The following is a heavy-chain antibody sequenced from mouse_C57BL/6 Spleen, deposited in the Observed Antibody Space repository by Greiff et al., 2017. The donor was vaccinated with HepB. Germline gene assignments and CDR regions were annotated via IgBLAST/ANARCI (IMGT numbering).Heavy chain of an antibody. D-gene: IGHD2-4*01. CDR1: GYTFTDYY. V-gene: IGHV1-26*01. Sequence: EVQLQQSGPELVKPGASVKISCKASGYTFTDYYMNWVKQSHGKSLEWIGDINPNNGGTSYNQKFKGKATLTVDKSSSTAYMELRSLTSEDSAVYYCARGVYCVPRVRDDYASLKDWGQGTTLTVSS. CDR2: INPNNGGT. CDR3: ARGVYCVPRVRDDYASLKD. J-gene: IGHJ2*01.